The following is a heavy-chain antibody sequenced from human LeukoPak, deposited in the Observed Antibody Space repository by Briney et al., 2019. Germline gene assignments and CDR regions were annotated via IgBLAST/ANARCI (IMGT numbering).Heavy chain of an antibody. Sequence: SETLSLTCTVSGGSITRNYWNWIRQPPGKGLEWIGYIYYSGSTNYNPSLKSRVTISVDTSKNQFSLRLSSVTAADTAMYYCARDPGRRGSGLDWGQGTLVTVSS. D-gene: IGHD6-25*01. J-gene: IGHJ4*02. V-gene: IGHV4-59*01. CDR1: GGSITRNY. CDR2: IYYSGST. CDR3: ARDPGRRGSGLD.